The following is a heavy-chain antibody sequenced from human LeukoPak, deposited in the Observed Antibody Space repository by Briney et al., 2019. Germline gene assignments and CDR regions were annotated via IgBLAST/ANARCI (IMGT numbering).Heavy chain of an antibody. CDR3: ASTGSLYSSGWRVLDY. CDR2: IYTSGST. D-gene: IGHD6-19*01. V-gene: IGHV4-61*02. CDR1: GGSISSGRYY. Sequence: SETLSLTCTVSGGSISSGRYYWSWIRQPAGKGLEWIGRIYTSGSTNYNPSLKSRVTISVDTSKNQFSLKLSSVTAADTAVYYCASTGSLYSSGWRVLDYWGQGTLVTVSS. J-gene: IGHJ4*02.